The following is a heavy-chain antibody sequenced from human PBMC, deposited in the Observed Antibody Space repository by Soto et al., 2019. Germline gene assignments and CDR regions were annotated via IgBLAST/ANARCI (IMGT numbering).Heavy chain of an antibody. D-gene: IGHD2-15*01. CDR1: EYTFTSYY. V-gene: IGHV1-46*01. CDR2: INPSGGST. CDR3: ARDTRGYCNGGRCYYFDY. Sequence: ASVKFSFRASEYTFTSYYMHWLRQAPGQGLEWMGIINPSGGSTSYAQKFQGRVTMTRDTSTSTVYLELSSLRYEDTAVYYCARDTRGYCNGGRCYYFDYWGQGTLVTVSS. J-gene: IGHJ4*02.